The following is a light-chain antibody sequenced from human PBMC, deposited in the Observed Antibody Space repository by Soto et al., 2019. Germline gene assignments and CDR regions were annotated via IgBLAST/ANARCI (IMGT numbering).Light chain of an antibody. CDR3: QQYNSDPYP. Sequence: DIQLTQFPPTLSASVGDRVIITCRTSQDINGWLAWYRQKPGKAPNLLIYEASTLHTGVPSRFSGGGSGTEFTLTISSLQPDDSATFYCQQYNSDPYPFGQGTRLEIK. J-gene: IGKJ2*01. CDR2: EAS. V-gene: IGKV1-5*03. CDR1: QDINGW.